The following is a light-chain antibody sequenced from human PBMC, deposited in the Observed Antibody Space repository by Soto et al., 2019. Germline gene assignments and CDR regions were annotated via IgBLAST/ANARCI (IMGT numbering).Light chain of an antibody. Sequence: DIQMTQSPFSMSASVGDRFTITCRAGQSIFSSLNWYQHKPGKAPKLLIYAASTLQSGVPSRFRGSGYGTDFALTISSLTPEDFATYYCQQSYNSPPITFGQGTRLEIK. V-gene: IGKV1-39*01. CDR1: QSIFSS. J-gene: IGKJ5*01. CDR3: QQSYNSPPIT. CDR2: AAS.